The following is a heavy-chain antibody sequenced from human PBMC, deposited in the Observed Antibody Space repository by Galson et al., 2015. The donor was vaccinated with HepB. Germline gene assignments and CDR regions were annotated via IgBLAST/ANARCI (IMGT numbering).Heavy chain of an antibody. CDR1: GGSFRGYY. V-gene: IGHV4-34*01. J-gene: IGHJ5*02. CDR2: ISPSGST. CDR3: ARGSASRYSS. D-gene: IGHD5-12*01. Sequence: SETLSLTCAVYGGSFRGYYLTWIRQAPGKGLQWIGEISPSGSTDYNPSLKSRVSMSVDTSKNQFSLKLSSVTAADTALYYCARGSASRYSSWGQGTLVTVSS.